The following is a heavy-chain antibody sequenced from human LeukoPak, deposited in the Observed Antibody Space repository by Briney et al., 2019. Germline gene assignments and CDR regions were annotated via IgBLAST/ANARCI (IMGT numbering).Heavy chain of an antibody. V-gene: IGHV3-73*01. CDR1: GFTLSGSA. CDR3: VRRFSGSYYYGH. Sequence: GGSLTLSCAASGFTLSGSAMQWVRQAPGKGLEWVGRIRTKASNYATAYGAAVQGRFLISREDSKNMAFLQMNGLKTEDTAVYYCVRRFSGSYYYGHWGQGTLVIVSS. CDR2: IRTKASNYAT. D-gene: IGHD1-26*01. J-gene: IGHJ4*02.